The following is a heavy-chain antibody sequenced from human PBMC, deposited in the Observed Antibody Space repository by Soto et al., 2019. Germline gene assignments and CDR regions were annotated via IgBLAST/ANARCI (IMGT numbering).Heavy chain of an antibody. D-gene: IGHD3-10*01. V-gene: IGHV4-39*01. CDR3: ARQVVDGTVTGSGSFDY. J-gene: IGHJ4*02. CDR2: FYYSGST. Sequence: QLQLQESGPGVVKSSETLSLTCAVSGGSISSSHYYWGWIRQPPGKGLEWIGSFYYSGSTYYYTSLKSRVTISGDTSENQISLKLSSVTAADTAVYYCARQVVDGTVTGSGSFDYWGQGTLVTVSS. CDR1: GGSISSSHYY.